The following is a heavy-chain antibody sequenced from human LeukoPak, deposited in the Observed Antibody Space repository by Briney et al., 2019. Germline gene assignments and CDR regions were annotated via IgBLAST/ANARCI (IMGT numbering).Heavy chain of an antibody. Sequence: PSETLSLTCTVSGGSISSSSYYWGWIRQPPGKGLEWIGRIYTSGSTNYNPSLKSRVTMSVDTSKNQFSLKLSSVTAADTAVYYCARSSGYYDFWSGYGADAFDIWGQGTMVTVSS. CDR3: ARSSGYYDFWSGYGADAFDI. CDR1: GGSISSSSYY. J-gene: IGHJ3*02. V-gene: IGHV4-61*05. CDR2: IYTSGST. D-gene: IGHD3-3*01.